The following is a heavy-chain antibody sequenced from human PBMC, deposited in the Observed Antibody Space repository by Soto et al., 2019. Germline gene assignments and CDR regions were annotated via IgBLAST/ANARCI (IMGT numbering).Heavy chain of an antibody. J-gene: IGHJ4*02. V-gene: IGHV4-31*03. CDR3: ARVPGGYDYVWGSYYFDY. CDR1: GGSISSGGYY. D-gene: IGHD3-16*01. Sequence: SETLSLTCTVSGGSISSGGYYWSWIRQHPGKGLEWIGYIYYSGSTYYNPSLKSRVTISVDTSKNQFSLKLSSVTAADTAVYYCARVPGGYDYVWGSYYFDYWGQGTLVTVPQ. CDR2: IYYSGST.